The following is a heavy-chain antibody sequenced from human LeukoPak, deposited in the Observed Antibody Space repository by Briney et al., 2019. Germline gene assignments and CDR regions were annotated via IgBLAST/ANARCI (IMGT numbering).Heavy chain of an antibody. V-gene: IGHV3-30*02. CDR3: AKGGTMIVVVIEGMDV. J-gene: IGHJ6*02. Sequence: GGSLRLSCAASGFTFSSYGMHWVRQAPGKGLEWVAFIRYDGSNKYYADSVKGRFTISRDNSKNTLYLQMNSLRAEDTAVYYCAKGGTMIVVVIEGMDVWGQGTTVTVSS. D-gene: IGHD3-22*01. CDR1: GFTFSSYG. CDR2: IRYDGSNK.